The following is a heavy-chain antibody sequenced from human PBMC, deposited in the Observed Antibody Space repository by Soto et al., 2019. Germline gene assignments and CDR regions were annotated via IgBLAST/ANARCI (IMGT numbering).Heavy chain of an antibody. CDR1: GFTFSSYA. D-gene: IGHD3-22*01. J-gene: IGHJ4*02. Sequence: EVQLVESGGGLVQPGGSLRLSCAASGFTFSSYAMHWVRQAPGKGLEYVSAISSYGGSTYYANSVKGRFTISRDNSKNTRYLQAGSLRAEDMAVYYCARDPDSSGYYYFDYWGQGTLVTVSS. CDR3: ARDPDSSGYYYFDY. CDR2: ISSYGGST. V-gene: IGHV3-64*01.